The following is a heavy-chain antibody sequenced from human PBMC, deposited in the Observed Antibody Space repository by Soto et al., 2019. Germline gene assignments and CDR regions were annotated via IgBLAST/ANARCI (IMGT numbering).Heavy chain of an antibody. V-gene: IGHV4-59*08. Sequence: SETLSLTCTVSGGSISSYYWSWIRQPPGKGLEWIGYIYYSGSTNYNPSLKSRVTISVDTSKNQFSLKLSSVTAADTAVYYCARHWPTVTTGFDYWGQGTLVTVSS. CDR1: GGSISSYY. CDR2: IYYSGST. CDR3: ARHWPTVTTGFDY. J-gene: IGHJ4*02. D-gene: IGHD4-17*01.